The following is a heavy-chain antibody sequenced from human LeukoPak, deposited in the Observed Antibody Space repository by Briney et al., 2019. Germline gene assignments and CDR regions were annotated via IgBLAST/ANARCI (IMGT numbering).Heavy chain of an antibody. J-gene: IGHJ5*02. D-gene: IGHD2-21*02. V-gene: IGHV3-11*06. CDR2: ISSSSSYT. Sequence: TGGSLRLSCAASGFTFGDYYMSWIRQAPGKGLEWVSYISSSSSYTNYADSVKGRFTISRDNAKNSLYLQMNSLRAEDTAVYYCARDRRWGCGGDCYTNWFDPWGQGTLVTVSS. CDR1: GFTFGDYY. CDR3: ARDRRWGCGGDCYTNWFDP.